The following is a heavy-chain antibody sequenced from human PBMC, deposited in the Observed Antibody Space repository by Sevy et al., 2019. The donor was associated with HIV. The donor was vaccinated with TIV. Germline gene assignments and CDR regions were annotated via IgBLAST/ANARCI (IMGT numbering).Heavy chain of an antibody. CDR3: AREGDLRYFDF. CDR1: GFTFNDYY. D-gene: IGHD3-10*01. Sequence: GGSLRLSCAASGFTFNDYYMSWIRQSPGKGLEWLSYISDRGTTIYYADPVKGRFTISRDNAKSLMYLQMNSLKTEDTAIYYCAREGDLRYFDFWGRGTLVTVSS. CDR2: ISDRGTTI. V-gene: IGHV3-11*01. J-gene: IGHJ2*01.